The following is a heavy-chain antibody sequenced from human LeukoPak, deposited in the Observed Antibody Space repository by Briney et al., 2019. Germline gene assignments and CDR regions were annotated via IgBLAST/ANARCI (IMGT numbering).Heavy chain of an antibody. CDR3: ARFSSIAAAFDY. D-gene: IGHD6-13*01. V-gene: IGHV4-38-2*02. CDR1: GYSIRSGYH. J-gene: IGHJ4*02. CDR2: INYSEKP. Sequence: SETLSLTCSVSGYSIRSGYHWAWIRQPPGKGLEWIGSINYSEKPYYNPSLKSRVTISVDTSKNQFSLNLSSVTAADTAVYYCARFSSIAAAFDYWGLGTLVTVSS.